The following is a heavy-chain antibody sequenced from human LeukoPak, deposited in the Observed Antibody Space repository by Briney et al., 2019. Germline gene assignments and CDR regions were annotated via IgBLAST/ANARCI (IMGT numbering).Heavy chain of an antibody. D-gene: IGHD6-6*01. J-gene: IGHJ5*02. Sequence: SETLSLTCTVSGGSISSGSYYWSWIRQPAGKGLEWIGRIYTSGSTNYNPSLKSRVTISVDTSKNQFSLKLSSVTAADTAVYYCARAGLAARRHNWFDPWGQGTLITVSS. CDR1: GGSISSGSYY. CDR3: ARAGLAARRHNWFDP. V-gene: IGHV4-61*02. CDR2: IYTSGST.